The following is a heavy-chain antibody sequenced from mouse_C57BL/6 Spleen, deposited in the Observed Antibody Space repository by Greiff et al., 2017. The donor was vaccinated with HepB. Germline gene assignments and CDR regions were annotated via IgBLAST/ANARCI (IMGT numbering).Heavy chain of an antibody. CDR1: GFTFSSYA. CDR3: AIASTTVVAYYYAMDY. Sequence: EVKVEESGGGLVKPGGSLKLSCAASGFTFSSYAMSWVRQTPEKRLEWVATISDGGSYTYYPDNVKGRFTISRDNAKNNLYLQMSHLKSEDTAMYYCAIASTTVVAYYYAMDYWGQGTSVTVSS. CDR2: ISDGGSYT. V-gene: IGHV5-4*03. D-gene: IGHD1-1*01. J-gene: IGHJ4*01.